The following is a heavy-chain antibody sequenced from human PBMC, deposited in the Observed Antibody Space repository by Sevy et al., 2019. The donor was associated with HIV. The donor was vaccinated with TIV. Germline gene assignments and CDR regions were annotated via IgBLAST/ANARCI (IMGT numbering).Heavy chain of an antibody. CDR2: INPNSGGT. CDR3: AKDRAHIAAVGTALGI. D-gene: IGHD6-13*01. J-gene: IGHJ3*02. V-gene: IGHV1-2*02. Sequence: ASVKVSCKGSGYSFTNYYMNWVRQAPGQGLEWMGWINPNSGGTNYAQKFQGRVTMTRDTCISTAYMELSSRSSDDTAVYYCAKDRAHIAAVGTALGIWGQGTMVTVSS. CDR1: GYSFTNYY.